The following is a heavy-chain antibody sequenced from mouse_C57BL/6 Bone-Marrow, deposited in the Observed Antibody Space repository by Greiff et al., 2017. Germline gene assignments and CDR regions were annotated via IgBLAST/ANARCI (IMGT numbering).Heavy chain of an antibody. CDR2: IYPGSGST. Sequence: QVQLQQPGAELVKPGASVKMSCKASGYTFTSYWITWVKPRPGQGLEWIGDIYPGSGSTNYNEKFKSKATLTVDTSSSTAYMQLSSLTSEDSAVYYCAREKENYDGWFAYWGQGTLVTVSA. CDR1: GYTFTSYW. D-gene: IGHD2-4*01. V-gene: IGHV1-55*01. J-gene: IGHJ3*01. CDR3: AREKENYDGWFAY.